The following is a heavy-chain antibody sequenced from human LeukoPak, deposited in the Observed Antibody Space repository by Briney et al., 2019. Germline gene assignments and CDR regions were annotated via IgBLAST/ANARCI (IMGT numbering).Heavy chain of an antibody. D-gene: IGHD4-17*01. CDR2: IYYSGST. CDR1: GGSISSYY. CDR3: ARGVGGDYGGDY. J-gene: IGHJ4*02. V-gene: IGHV4-59*08. Sequence: SETLSLTCTVSGGSISSYYWSWIRQPPGKGLEWIGYIYYSGSTNYNPSLKSRVTISVDTSKNQFSLKLSSVTAADTAVCYCARGVGGDYGGDYWGQGTLVTVSS.